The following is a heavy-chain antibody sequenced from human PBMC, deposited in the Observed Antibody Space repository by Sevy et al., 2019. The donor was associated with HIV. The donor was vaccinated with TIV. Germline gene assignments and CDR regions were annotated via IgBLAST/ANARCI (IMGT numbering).Heavy chain of an antibody. CDR1: GGSINSDH. CDR2: VYYTGGT. Sequence: SETLSLTCTVSGGSINSDHWNWIRQPPGKGLEWIGYVYYTGGTNYNPSLKYRVTISVDRTKNQFSLKLTSVTAADTAMYTSARWNDFVIWGQGTMVTDSS. V-gene: IGHV4-59*08. CDR3: ARWNDFVI. D-gene: IGHD1-1*01. J-gene: IGHJ3*02.